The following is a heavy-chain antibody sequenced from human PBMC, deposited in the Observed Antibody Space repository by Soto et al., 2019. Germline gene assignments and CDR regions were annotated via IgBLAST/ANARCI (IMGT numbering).Heavy chain of an antibody. V-gene: IGHV4-30-2*01. CDR3: ARGRCSSTSCYTRIPWFDP. CDR1: CGSISSGGYS. D-gene: IGHD2-2*02. CDR2: IYHSGST. Sequence: SETLSLTCAVSCGSISSGGYSWSWIRQPPGKGLEWIGYIYHSGSTYYNPSLKSRVTISVDRSKNQFSLKLSSVTAADTAVYYCARGRCSSTSCYTRIPWFDPWGQGTLVTVSS. J-gene: IGHJ5*02.